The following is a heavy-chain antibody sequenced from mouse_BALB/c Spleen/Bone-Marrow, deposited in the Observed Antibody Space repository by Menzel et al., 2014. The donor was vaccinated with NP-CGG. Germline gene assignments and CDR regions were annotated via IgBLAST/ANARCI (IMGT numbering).Heavy chain of an antibody. V-gene: IGHV5-6*01. D-gene: IGHD3-3*01. Sequence: EVMLVESGGDLVKPGGSLKLSCAASGFTFSSYGMSWVRQTPDKRLEWVATISSGGSYTYYPDSVKGRFTISRDNAKNTQYLQMSSLKSEDTAMYYCARHRDAMDYWGQGTSVTVSS. J-gene: IGHJ4*01. CDR2: ISSGGSYT. CDR3: ARHRDAMDY. CDR1: GFTFSSYG.